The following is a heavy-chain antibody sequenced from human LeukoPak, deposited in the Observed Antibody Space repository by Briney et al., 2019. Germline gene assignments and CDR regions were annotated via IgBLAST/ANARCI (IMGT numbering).Heavy chain of an antibody. J-gene: IGHJ4*02. V-gene: IGHV3-33*06. Sequence: GGSLRLSCAASGLTFSSYGMHWVRQAPGKGLEWVALIWNDGSNKYYADSVKGRFTISRDNSKDTLYLQMNGLRAEDTAVYFCAKQSAGSAAWYSLHYDFWGQGTLVTVSS. CDR2: IWNDGSNK. D-gene: IGHD6-13*01. CDR1: GLTFSSYG. CDR3: AKQSAGSAAWYSLHYDF.